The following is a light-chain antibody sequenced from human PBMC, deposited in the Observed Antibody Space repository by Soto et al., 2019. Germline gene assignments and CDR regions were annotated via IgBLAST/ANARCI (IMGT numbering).Light chain of an antibody. CDR2: GAS. V-gene: IGKV3-20*01. J-gene: IGKJ2*01. Sequence: FVLDRTPATVSLTPRKRATHASSASQSVSSRFLAWYQQKPGQAPRLLMYGASNRATGIPDRFGGNVSGTSFHFTITRLEPEDFAVYYCQQYGSLPYTFGQGTKVDIK. CDR3: QQYGSLPYT. CDR1: QSVSSRF.